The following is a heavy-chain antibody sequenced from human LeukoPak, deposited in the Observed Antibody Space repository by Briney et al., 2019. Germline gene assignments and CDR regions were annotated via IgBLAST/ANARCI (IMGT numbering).Heavy chain of an antibody. Sequence: ASVKVSCKAFGYTFTSNYMHWVRQAPGQGPEWMGVISPSGGSTTYAQEFQGRVTMTRDTSISTAYMELSRLRSDDTAVYYCARDYLDNSGYYRYYYYYYYMDVWGKGTTVTVSS. CDR3: ARDYLDNSGYYRYYYYYYYMDV. V-gene: IGHV1-2*02. CDR1: GYTFTSNY. J-gene: IGHJ6*03. CDR2: ISPSGGST. D-gene: IGHD3-22*01.